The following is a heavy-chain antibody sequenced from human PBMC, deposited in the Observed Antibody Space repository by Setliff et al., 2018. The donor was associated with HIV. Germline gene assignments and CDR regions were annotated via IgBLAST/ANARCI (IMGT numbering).Heavy chain of an antibody. V-gene: IGHV4-31*03. Sequence: KPSETLSLTCTVSGDSISSGGFYCNWFRQYPEKGLEWIGWIHYSGRTNFNPSLRSRATISFDTSKNQFYLNLTSVTAADTAVYYYARAPFRGGSFGWFEPWGQGTLVTVSS. CDR1: GDSISSGGFY. CDR3: ARAPFRGGSFGWFEP. D-gene: IGHD2-15*01. J-gene: IGHJ5*02. CDR2: IHYSGRT.